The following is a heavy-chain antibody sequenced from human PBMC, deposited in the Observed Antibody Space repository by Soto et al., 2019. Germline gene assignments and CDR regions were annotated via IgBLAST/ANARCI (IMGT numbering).Heavy chain of an antibody. CDR3: TLRQDTSRGPIY. J-gene: IGHJ4*02. CDR2: ST. CDR1: GFSLTTRGIT. V-gene: IGHV2-5*01. D-gene: IGHD6-13*01. Sequence: ESGPTLVNPTQTLTLTCTVSGFSLTTRGITLGWIRQPPGRAPEWLALSTQYSPSLQSRLTFTKDTSKNQVVLTMTNMDPVDTATYYCTLRQDTSRGPIYWGQGIMVTVSS.